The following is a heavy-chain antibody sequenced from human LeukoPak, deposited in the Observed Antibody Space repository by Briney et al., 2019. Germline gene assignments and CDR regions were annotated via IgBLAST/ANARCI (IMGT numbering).Heavy chain of an antibody. CDR1: GFTFSSYS. CDR2: ISGSSSYI. V-gene: IGHV3-21*01. CDR3: ARGKNYYGSGSYYNGQFDY. J-gene: IGHJ4*02. D-gene: IGHD3-10*01. Sequence: PGGSLRLSCAASGFTFSSYSMNWVRQAPGKGLEWVSSISGSSSYIYYADSVKGRFTISRDNAKNSLYLQMNSLRAEDTAVYYCARGKNYYGSGSYYNGQFDYWGQGTLVTVSS.